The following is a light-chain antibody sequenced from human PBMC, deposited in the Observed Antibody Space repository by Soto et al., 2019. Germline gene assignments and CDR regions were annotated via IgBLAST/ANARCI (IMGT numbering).Light chain of an antibody. CDR1: QSVSTS. V-gene: IGKV3-11*01. CDR2: DAS. J-gene: IGKJ3*01. Sequence: EIVLTQSPATLFFSSGEKTTLSFRTSQSVSTSLAWYQQKPGQAPRLLIYDASNRATGIPARFSGSGSGTDFTLTFSSLEPEDFAVYYCQHRYNWPFTFGPGTKVDIK. CDR3: QHRYNWPFT.